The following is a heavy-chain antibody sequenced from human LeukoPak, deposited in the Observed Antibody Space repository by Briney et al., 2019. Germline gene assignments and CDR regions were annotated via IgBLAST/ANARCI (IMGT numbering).Heavy chain of an antibody. D-gene: IGHD3-22*01. CDR3: ARLTTGPFYFDY. J-gene: IGHJ4*02. Sequence: PGGSLRLSCAASGFTFSSYSMNWVRQAPGKGLEWVSSISSHSTYIYNADSVKGRFTISRDNAKNSLYVQMNSLRAEDTAVYYCARLTTGPFYFDYWGQGTLVTVSS. CDR1: GFTFSSYS. V-gene: IGHV3-21*01. CDR2: ISSHSTYI.